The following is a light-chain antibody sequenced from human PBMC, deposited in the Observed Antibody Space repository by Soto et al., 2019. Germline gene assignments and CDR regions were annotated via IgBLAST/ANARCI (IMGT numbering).Light chain of an antibody. CDR3: QRDS. CDR1: QSINSNS. CDR2: AAS. Sequence: EIVLTQSPGTLSLSPGERATLSCRVSQSINSNSLAWYQQKPGQAPRLLIYAASSRATGIPDRFSGSGSGTDFTLTSRRLEPEDFAVYYCQRDSFGQGTKLEIK. V-gene: IGKV3-20*01. J-gene: IGKJ2*03.